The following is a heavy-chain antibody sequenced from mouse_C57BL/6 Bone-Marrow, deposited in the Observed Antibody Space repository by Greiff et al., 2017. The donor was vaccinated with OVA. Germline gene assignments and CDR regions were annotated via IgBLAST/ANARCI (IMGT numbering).Heavy chain of an antibody. V-gene: IGHV14-2*01. J-gene: IGHJ1*03. Sequence: EVTLVESGAELVKPGASVKLSCTASGFNIKDYYMHWVQQRTEPGLEWIGRIDPEDGETKYDPKYQGKATITADTSSNTAYLQLSSLTSEDTAVYYCARVDYYGSSYWYFDVWGTGTTVTVSS. CDR2: IDPEDGET. CDR1: GFNIKDYY. CDR3: ARVDYYGSSYWYFDV. D-gene: IGHD1-1*01.